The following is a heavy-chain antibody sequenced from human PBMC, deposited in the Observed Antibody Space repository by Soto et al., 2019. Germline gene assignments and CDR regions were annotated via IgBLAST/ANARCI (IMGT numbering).Heavy chain of an antibody. J-gene: IGHJ4*02. V-gene: IGHV3-23*01. D-gene: IGHD3-3*01. CDR1: GFTFSSYA. CDR3: VKGHDLVLGYFVDH. Sequence: EVQLLESGGGLEQPGGSLRLSCTASGFTFSSYAMGWVRQAPGKGLEWVSVTVGSGDTTYYTDSVRGRFIISRDNSKNTLFLQMDSLRADDTAIYHCVKGHDLVLGYFVDHWGRGTPVTVSS. CDR2: TVGSGDTT.